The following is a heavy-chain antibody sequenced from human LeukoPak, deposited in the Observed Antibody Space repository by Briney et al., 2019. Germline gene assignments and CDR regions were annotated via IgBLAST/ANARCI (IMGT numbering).Heavy chain of an antibody. Sequence: RXXXXXGREWVGYISYSGRTNYNPSLRSGGNISVDKSKNRFSRKLRSVTAADTAVYSCARGITPVDYWGQGTLVTVSS. J-gene: IGHJ4*02. CDR3: ARGITPVDY. CDR2: ISYSGRT. D-gene: IGHD3-3*01. V-gene: IGHV4-59*01.